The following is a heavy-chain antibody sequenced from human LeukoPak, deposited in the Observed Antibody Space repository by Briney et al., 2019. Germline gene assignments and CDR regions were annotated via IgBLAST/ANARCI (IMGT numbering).Heavy chain of an antibody. V-gene: IGHV4-34*01. CDR1: GGSFSGYY. D-gene: IGHD3-16*02. CDR3: ARGRTYYDYVWGSYRYRYFDY. J-gene: IGHJ4*02. CDR2: INHSGST. Sequence: SETLSLTCAVYGGSFSGYYWCWIRQHPGKGLEWIGEINHSGSTNYNPSLKSRVTISVDTSKTQFSLKLSSVTAADTAVYYCARGRTYYDYVWGSYRYRYFDYWGQGTLVTVSS.